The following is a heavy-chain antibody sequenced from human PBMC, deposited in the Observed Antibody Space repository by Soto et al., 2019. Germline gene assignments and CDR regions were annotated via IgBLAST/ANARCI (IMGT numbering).Heavy chain of an antibody. J-gene: IGHJ4*02. D-gene: IGHD2-2*01. Sequence: QVQLQESGPGLVKPSETLSLTCTVSGGSVSSGSYYWSWIRQPPGKGLEWIGYIYYSGSTNYNPSLKSRVTISVDTSKNQFSLKLSSVTAADTAVYYCARVGVRYPAAYWGQGTLVTVSS. CDR1: GGSVSSGSYY. CDR2: IYYSGST. CDR3: ARVGVRYPAAY. V-gene: IGHV4-61*01.